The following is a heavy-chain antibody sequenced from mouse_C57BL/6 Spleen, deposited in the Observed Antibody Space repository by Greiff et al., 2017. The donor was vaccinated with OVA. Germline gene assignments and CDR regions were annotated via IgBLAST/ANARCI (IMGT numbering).Heavy chain of an antibody. CDR3: ARVENFYYAMDY. D-gene: IGHD1-1*02. CDR1: GYTFTSYW. J-gene: IGHJ4*01. CDR2: IHPNSGST. V-gene: IGHV1-64*01. Sequence: QVQLQQPGAELVKPGASVKVSCKASGYTFTSYWMHWVKQRPGQGLEWIGMIHPNSGSTNYNEKFKSKATLTVDKSSSTAYMQLSSLTSEDSAVYYCARVENFYYAMDYWGQGTSVTVSS.